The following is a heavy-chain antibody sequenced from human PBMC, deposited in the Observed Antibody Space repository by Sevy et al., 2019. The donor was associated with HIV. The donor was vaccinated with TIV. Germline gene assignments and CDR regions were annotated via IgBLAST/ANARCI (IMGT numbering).Heavy chain of an antibody. CDR3: TTSDSSGYYYLGY. CDR2: IRSKANSYAT. V-gene: IGHV3-73*01. Sequence: GGSLRLSCAASGFTFSGSAMHWVRQASGKGLEWVGRIRSKANSYATAYAASVKGRFTISREDSKNTAYLQMNSLKTEDTAVYYCTTSDSSGYYYLGYWGQGTLVTVFS. D-gene: IGHD3-22*01. CDR1: GFTFSGSA. J-gene: IGHJ4*02.